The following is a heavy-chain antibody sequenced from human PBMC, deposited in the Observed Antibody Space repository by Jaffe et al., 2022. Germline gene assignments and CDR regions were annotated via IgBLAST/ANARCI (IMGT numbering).Heavy chain of an antibody. CDR3: TTASVYYDILTGYYPRYYFDY. CDR2: IKSKTDGGTT. Sequence: EVQLVESGGGLVKPGGSLRLSCAASGFTFSNAWMSWVRQAPGKGLEWVGRIKSKTDGGTTDYAAPVKGRFTISRDDSKNTLYLQMNSLKTEDTAVYYCTTASVYYDILTGYYPRYYFDYWGQGTLVTVSS. V-gene: IGHV3-15*01. CDR1: GFTFSNAW. D-gene: IGHD3-9*01. J-gene: IGHJ4*02.